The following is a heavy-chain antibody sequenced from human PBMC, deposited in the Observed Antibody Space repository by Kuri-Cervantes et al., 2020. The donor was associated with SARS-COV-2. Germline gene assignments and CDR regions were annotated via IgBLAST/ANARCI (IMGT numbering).Heavy chain of an antibody. CDR3: ARGHIGVVPSPILGLGPHYYYYHMDV. D-gene: IGHD3-16*01. Sequence: SQTLSLTCAVFGASLNTYSWSWIRQPPGKGLEWIGEINHVGGTKYKPSLKGRVVISVDASKNQISLKLTSVTAADAAVYYCARGHIGVVPSPILGLGPHYYYYHMDVWGQGTTVTVSS. CDR2: INHVGGT. J-gene: IGHJ6*02. V-gene: IGHV4-34*01. CDR1: GASLNTYS.